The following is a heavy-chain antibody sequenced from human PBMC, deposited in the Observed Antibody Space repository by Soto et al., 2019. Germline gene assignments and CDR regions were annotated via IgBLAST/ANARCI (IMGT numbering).Heavy chain of an antibody. J-gene: IGHJ4*02. CDR2: INPNSGNI. CDR3: ARGRASGSYYLLDY. V-gene: IGHV1-8*01. Sequence: ASVKVSCKASGNTFTSYDINWVRQATGHGLEWMGWINPNSGNIGYAQKFQGRVTMTRDTAIRAAYMEVSRLRSDDTAVYYCARGRASGSYYLLDYWGQGTLVTVSS. D-gene: IGHD3-10*01. CDR1: GNTFTSYD.